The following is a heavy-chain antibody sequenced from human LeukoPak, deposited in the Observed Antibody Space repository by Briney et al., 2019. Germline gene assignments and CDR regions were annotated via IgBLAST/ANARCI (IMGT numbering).Heavy chain of an antibody. CDR3: ASLGRLAAIGTEH. CDR1: GGSITGANYY. CDR2: IDYSGTT. D-gene: IGHD6-13*01. J-gene: IGHJ1*01. Sequence: PSETLSLTCTVSGGSITGANYYWGWIRQPPGKGLQWIGSIDYSGTTYDNPSVKSRVTISLDTSKNQFSLKLSSVTAADTAVYYCASLGRLAAIGTEHWGQGTLDTVSS. V-gene: IGHV4-39*07.